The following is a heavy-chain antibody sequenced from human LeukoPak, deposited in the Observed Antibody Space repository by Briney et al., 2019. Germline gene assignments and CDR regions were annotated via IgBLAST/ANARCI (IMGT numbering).Heavy chain of an antibody. CDR1: GYTFTSYY. J-gene: IGHJ4*02. D-gene: IGHD6-13*01. CDR2: INPSGGST. CDR3: ARSGRQEQLVYFDY. V-gene: IGHV1-46*01. Sequence: ASVKVSCKASGYTFTSYYMRWVRQAPGQGLEWMGIINPSGGSTSYAQKFQGRVTMTRDMSTSTVYTELCSLRSEDTAVYYCARSGRQEQLVYFDYWGQGTLVTVSS.